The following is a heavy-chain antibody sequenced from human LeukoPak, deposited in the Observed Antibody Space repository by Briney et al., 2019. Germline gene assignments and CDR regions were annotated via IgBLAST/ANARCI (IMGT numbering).Heavy chain of an antibody. CDR2: IYYSGST. V-gene: IGHV4-61*08. CDR1: GGSISSGDYY. CDR3: ARASDTIFGVVIRGGTYFDY. J-gene: IGHJ4*02. D-gene: IGHD3-3*01. Sequence: SETLSLTCTVSGGSISSGDYYWSWIRQPPGKGLEWIGYIYYSGSTYYNPSLKSRVTISVDTSKNQFSLKLSSVTAADTAVYYCARASDTIFGVVIRGGTYFDYWGQGTLVTVSS.